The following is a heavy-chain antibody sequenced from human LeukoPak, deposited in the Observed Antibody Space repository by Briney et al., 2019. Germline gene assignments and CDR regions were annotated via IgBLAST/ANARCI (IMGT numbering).Heavy chain of an antibody. CDR2: ISGSGGST. Sequence: PGGSLRLSCAASGFTFSSYAMSWVRQAPGKGLEWVSAISGSGGSTYYADSVKGRFTISRDNSKNTLYLQMNSLGAEDTAVYYCAKGVFSSGWYKGAFDIWGQGTMVTVSS. CDR1: GFTFSSYA. J-gene: IGHJ3*02. D-gene: IGHD6-19*01. CDR3: AKGVFSSGWYKGAFDI. V-gene: IGHV3-23*01.